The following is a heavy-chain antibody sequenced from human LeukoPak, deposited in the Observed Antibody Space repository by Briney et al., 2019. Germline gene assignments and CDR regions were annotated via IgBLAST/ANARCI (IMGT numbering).Heavy chain of an antibody. Sequence: ETLSLTCAVYGGSFSGYYWSWIRQTPGKGLVWVSRIFRDGTNPAYADSVKGRFTISRDNAKNTLYLQMNSLRAEDTAMYYCAALDHGHDYWGQGTLVSVST. CDR2: IFRDGTNP. CDR1: GGSFSGYY. J-gene: IGHJ4*02. CDR3: AALDHGHDY. V-gene: IGHV3-74*01.